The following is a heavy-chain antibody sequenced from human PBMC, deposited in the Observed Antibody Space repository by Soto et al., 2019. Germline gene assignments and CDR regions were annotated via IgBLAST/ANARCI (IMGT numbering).Heavy chain of an antibody. J-gene: IGHJ6*02. CDR1: EFTFSSYS. V-gene: IGHV3-23*01. CDR2: ISGSGGST. Sequence: GGSLGLSCAASEFTFSSYSMSWVRQAPGKGLEWVSAISGSGGSTYYADSVKGRFTISRDNSKNTLYLQMNSLRAEDTAVYYCAKDRYGDYGVGYYYYYGMDVWGQGTTVTVSS. D-gene: IGHD4-17*01. CDR3: AKDRYGDYGVGYYYYYGMDV.